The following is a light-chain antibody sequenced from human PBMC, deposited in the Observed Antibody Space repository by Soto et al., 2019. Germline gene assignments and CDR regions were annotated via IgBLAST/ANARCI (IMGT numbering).Light chain of an antibody. V-gene: IGLV2-14*01. CDR3: TSYSRYRVLV. J-gene: IGLJ3*02. Sequence: QSGRTQPASLSGSLGQSITISCTGTSSDIGGYKYVSWYQQHPGKAPKLIIFEVSNRPSGVSDRFSGSNSGNTASLTISGLQAEDEADYYCTSYSRYRVLVFGGGTKVTVL. CDR2: EVS. CDR1: SSDIGGYKY.